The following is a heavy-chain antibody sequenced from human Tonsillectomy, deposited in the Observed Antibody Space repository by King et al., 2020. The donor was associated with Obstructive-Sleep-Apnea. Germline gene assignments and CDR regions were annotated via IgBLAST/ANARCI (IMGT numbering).Heavy chain of an antibody. CDR1: GGTFSSYA. J-gene: IGHJ5*02. V-gene: IGHV1-69*04. CDR3: ACLLSVGGTWFDP. Sequence: VQLVQSGAEVKKPGSSVKVSCKASGGTFSSYAISWVRQAPGQGLEWMGGIIPILGIANYAQKFQGRVTITADKSTSTAYRELSSLRSEDTAVDYCACLLSVGGTWFDPWGQGTLVTVSS. CDR2: IIPILGIA. D-gene: IGHD2-8*01.